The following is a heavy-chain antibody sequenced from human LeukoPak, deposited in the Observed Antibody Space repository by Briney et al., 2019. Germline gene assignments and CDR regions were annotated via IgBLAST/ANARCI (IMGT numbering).Heavy chain of an antibody. D-gene: IGHD5-18*01. J-gene: IGHJ4*02. CDR1: GGSISSGGYS. V-gene: IGHV4-30-4*07. Sequence: SETLSLTCAVSGGSISSGGYSWRWIRQPPGKGLEWIGYIYYSGSTYYNPSLKSRVTISVDTSKNQFSLKLSSVTAADTAVYYCARGTYLVVDTAMVTGFDYWGQGTLVTVSS. CDR2: IYYSGST. CDR3: ARGTYLVVDTAMVTGFDY.